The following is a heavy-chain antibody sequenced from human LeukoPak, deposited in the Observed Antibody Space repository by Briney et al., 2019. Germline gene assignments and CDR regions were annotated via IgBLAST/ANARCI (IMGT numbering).Heavy chain of an antibody. Sequence: ASVKVSCKISGHALSDLSIHWVRQAPGRGQEWMGGFDPEVGDKMHAQKFQGRVTMTEDTSTDTAYMELNSLRSEDTAVYDCATDSDPWGPAGGTIDYWGQGTLVTVSS. J-gene: IGHJ4*02. CDR3: ATDSDPWGPAGGTIDY. D-gene: IGHD6-13*01. CDR1: GHALSDLS. V-gene: IGHV1-24*01. CDR2: FDPEVGDK.